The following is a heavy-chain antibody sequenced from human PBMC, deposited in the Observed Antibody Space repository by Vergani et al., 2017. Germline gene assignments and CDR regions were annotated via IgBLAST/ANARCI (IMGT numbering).Heavy chain of an antibody. CDR3: AKRQGYSSGWYLNYFDY. CDR2: ISGSGGST. Sequence: EVQLLESGGGLVQPGGSLRLSCAASGFTFSSYAMSWVRQAPGKGLEWVSAISGSGGSTYYADSVKGRFTISRDNSKNTLYLQMNSLRAEDMAVYYCAKRQGYSSGWYLNYFDYWGQGTLVTVSA. V-gene: IGHV3-23*01. J-gene: IGHJ4*02. CDR1: GFTFSSYA. D-gene: IGHD6-19*01.